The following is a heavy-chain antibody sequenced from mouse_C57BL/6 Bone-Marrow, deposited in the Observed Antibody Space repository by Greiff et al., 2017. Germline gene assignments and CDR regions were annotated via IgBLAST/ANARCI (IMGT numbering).Heavy chain of an antibody. CDR2: ISSGGDYI. Sequence: EVLLVESGEGLVKPGGSLKLSCAASGFTFSSYAMSWVRQTPEKRLEWVAYISSGGDYIYYAHTVKGRFTISRDNARNTLYLQMSMLKSEDAVMYYGTRDYDYGYAYWGQGTTVTVSA. V-gene: IGHV5-9-1*02. CDR3: TRDYDYGYAY. D-gene: IGHD1-1*02. J-gene: IGHJ3*01. CDR1: GFTFSSYA.